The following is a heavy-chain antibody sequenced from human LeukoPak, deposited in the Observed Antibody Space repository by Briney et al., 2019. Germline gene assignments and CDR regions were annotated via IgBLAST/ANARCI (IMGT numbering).Heavy chain of an antibody. V-gene: IGHV3-23*01. CDR1: GFTFSSYA. Sequence: GGSLRLSCAAFGFTFSSYAMSWVRQAPGKGLEWVSGISGSGGSTYYADSVKGRFTISRDNSKNTLFLQMNSLRAEDTALYYCAKGSYYDNSGYYYFDYWGQGTLVTVSS. CDR2: ISGSGGST. CDR3: AKGSYYDNSGYYYFDY. D-gene: IGHD3-22*01. J-gene: IGHJ4*02.